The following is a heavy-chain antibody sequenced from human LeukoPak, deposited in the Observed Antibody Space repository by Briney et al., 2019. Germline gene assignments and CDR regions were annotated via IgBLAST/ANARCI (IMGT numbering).Heavy chain of an antibody. D-gene: IGHD6-19*01. V-gene: IGHV5-51*01. Sequence: GEPLKISCKGSGYSFTSYWIGWVRQMPGKGLEWMGIIYPGDSDTRYSPSFQGQVTISADKSISTAYLQWSSLKASDTAMYYCARRGPVAGTWDYFDYWGQGTLVTVSS. CDR3: ARRGPVAGTWDYFDY. CDR1: GYSFTSYW. J-gene: IGHJ4*02. CDR2: IYPGDSDT.